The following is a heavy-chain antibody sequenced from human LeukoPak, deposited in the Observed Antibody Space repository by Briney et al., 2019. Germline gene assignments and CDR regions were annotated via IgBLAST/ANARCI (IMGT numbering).Heavy chain of an antibody. D-gene: IGHD6-6*01. Sequence: SETLSLTCTVSGGSISSYYWSWIRQPAGKGLEWIGRIYTSGSTNYNPSLKSRVTMSVDTSKNQFSLKLSSVTAADTAVYYCARESRYSSSSYYFDYWGQGTLVTVSS. V-gene: IGHV4-4*07. CDR1: GGSISSYY. CDR3: ARESRYSSSSYYFDY. J-gene: IGHJ4*02. CDR2: IYTSGST.